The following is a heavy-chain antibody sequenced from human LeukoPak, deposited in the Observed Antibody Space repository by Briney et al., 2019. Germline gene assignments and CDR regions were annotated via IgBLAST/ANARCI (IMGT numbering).Heavy chain of an antibody. Sequence: LSLTCAVYGGSFSGYYMSWIRQAPGKGLEWVSYISSSGDTMYYADSVKGRFTISRDNAKNSLYLQMTSLRAEDTAVYYCARAVADLDYWGQGTLVSVSS. CDR1: GGSFSGYY. CDR3: ARAVADLDY. V-gene: IGHV3-11*01. CDR2: ISSSGDTM. J-gene: IGHJ4*02. D-gene: IGHD6-19*01.